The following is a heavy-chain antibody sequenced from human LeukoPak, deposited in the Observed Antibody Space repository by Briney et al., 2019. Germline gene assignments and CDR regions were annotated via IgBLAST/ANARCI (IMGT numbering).Heavy chain of an antibody. CDR1: GGSFSGYY. V-gene: IGHV4-34*01. D-gene: IGHD6-19*01. J-gene: IGHJ4*02. CDR2: INHSGST. Sequence: PSETLSLTCAVYGGSFSGYYWSWIRQPPGKGLEWIGEINHSGSTNYNPSLKSRVTISVDTSKNQFSLKLSSVTAADTAVYYCASGYSSGWVDYWGQGTLVTVSS. CDR3: ASGYSSGWVDY.